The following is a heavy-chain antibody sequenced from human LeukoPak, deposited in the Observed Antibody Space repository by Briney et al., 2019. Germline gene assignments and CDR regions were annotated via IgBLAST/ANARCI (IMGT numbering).Heavy chain of an antibody. D-gene: IGHD4-17*01. V-gene: IGHV3-7*01. CDR1: GFTFSSYA. CDR3: AREIPTVTTENGFDY. CDR2: IKQDGSEK. J-gene: IGHJ4*02. Sequence: GGSLRLSCAASGFTFSSYAMSWVRQAPGKGLEWVANIKQDGSEKYYVDSVKGRFTISRDNAKNSLYLQMNSLRAEDTAVYYCAREIPTVTTENGFDYWGQGTLVTVSS.